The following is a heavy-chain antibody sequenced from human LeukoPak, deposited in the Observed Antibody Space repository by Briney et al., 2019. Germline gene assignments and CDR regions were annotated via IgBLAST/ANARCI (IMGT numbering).Heavy chain of an antibody. CDR2: IIPIFGTA. D-gene: IGHD3-22*01. J-gene: IGHJ6*03. Sequence: SVKVSCKASGGTFSSYAISWVRQAPGQGLEWMGGIIPIFGTANYAQKFQGRVTITADESTSTVYMELSSLRSEDTAVYYCARDRPQYDSSGYDPYYYYYMDVWGKGTTVTVSS. CDR3: ARDRPQYDSSGYDPYYYYYMDV. V-gene: IGHV1-69*13. CDR1: GGTFSSYA.